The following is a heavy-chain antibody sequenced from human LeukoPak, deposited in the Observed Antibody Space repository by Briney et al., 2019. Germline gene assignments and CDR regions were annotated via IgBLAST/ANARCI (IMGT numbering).Heavy chain of an antibody. V-gene: IGHV4-59*01. J-gene: IGHJ4*02. D-gene: IGHD3-10*01. CDR3: ARGSYGSGSYYLDY. CDR1: GGSISSYY. CDR2: IYYSGST. Sequence: KPSETLSLTRTVSGGSISSYYWSWIRQPPGKGLEWIGYIYYSGSTNYNPSLKSRVTISVDTSKSQFSLKLSSVTAADTAVYYCARGSYGSGSYYLDYWGQGTLVTVSS.